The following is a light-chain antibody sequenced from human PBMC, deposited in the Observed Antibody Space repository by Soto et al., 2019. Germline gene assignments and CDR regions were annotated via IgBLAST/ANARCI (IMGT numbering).Light chain of an antibody. J-gene: IGKJ4*01. V-gene: IGKV1-27*01. CDR3: QKYDGAPLT. CDR1: QDINIY. CDR2: AAS. Sequence: DIQMTQSPSSLSASVGDRVTITCRAGQDINIYLAWYQQKPGKVPKLLISAASTLQSGVPSRFSCSGSGTDVTLTISSLQPEDVATYYCQKYDGAPLTFGGGTKVEIK.